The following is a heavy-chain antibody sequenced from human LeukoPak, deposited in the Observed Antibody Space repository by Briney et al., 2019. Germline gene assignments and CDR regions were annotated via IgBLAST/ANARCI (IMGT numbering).Heavy chain of an antibody. Sequence: PSETLSLTCTVSGGSISSYYWSWIRQPAGKGLEWIGRIYTSGSTNYNPSLKSRVTISVDTSKNQFSLKLSSVTAADTAVYYCARDAGYYDFWSGYYNYYYMDVWGKGTTVTVSS. D-gene: IGHD3-3*01. J-gene: IGHJ6*03. CDR3: ARDAGYYDFWSGYYNYYYMDV. CDR2: IYTSGST. V-gene: IGHV4-4*07. CDR1: GGSISSYY.